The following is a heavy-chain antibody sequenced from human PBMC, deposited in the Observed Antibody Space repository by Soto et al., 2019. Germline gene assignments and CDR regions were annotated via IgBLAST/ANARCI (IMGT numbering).Heavy chain of an antibody. CDR3: TTDPYYDISGYYYGGNYFDY. J-gene: IGHJ4*02. CDR1: GFTFSNAW. D-gene: IGHD3-22*01. Sequence: EVQLVESGGGLVKPGGSLRLSCAASGFTFSNAWMNWVRQAPGKGLEWVGRIKSKTDGGTTDYAAPVKGRFTRSRDDSINTRYLQMNSLKTEYTAVYYCTTDPYYDISGYYYGGNYFDYWGQGTLVTDSS. CDR2: IKSKTDGGTT. V-gene: IGHV3-15*07.